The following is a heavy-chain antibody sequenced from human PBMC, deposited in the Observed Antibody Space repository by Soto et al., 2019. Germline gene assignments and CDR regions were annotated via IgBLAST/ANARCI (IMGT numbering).Heavy chain of an antibody. CDR2: INAGNGNT. D-gene: IGHD2-2*01. V-gene: IGHV1-3*01. CDR3: AREMPQYCSSTSCYERAWFDP. CDR1: GYTFTSYA. J-gene: IGHJ5*02. Sequence: ASVKVSCKASGYTFTSYAMHWVRQAPGQRLEWMGWINAGNGNTKYSQKFQGRVTITRDTSASTAYMELSSLRSEDTAVYYCAREMPQYCSSTSCYERAWFDPWGQGTLVTVSS.